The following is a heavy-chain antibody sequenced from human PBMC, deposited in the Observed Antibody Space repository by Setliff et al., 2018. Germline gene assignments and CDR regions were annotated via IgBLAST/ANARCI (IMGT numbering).Heavy chain of an antibody. V-gene: IGHV3-30-3*01. CDR1: GFTFTNYI. D-gene: IGHD5-18*01. CDR2: MSLDETNK. Sequence: GGSLRLSCAASGFTFTNYIIHWVRQAPGKGLEWVAVMSLDETNKYYADSVRGRFTISRDISKNTLYLQMNSLRPEDTAVYYCARFTAGDAFDIWGQGTMVTVSS. CDR3: ARFTAGDAFDI. J-gene: IGHJ3*02.